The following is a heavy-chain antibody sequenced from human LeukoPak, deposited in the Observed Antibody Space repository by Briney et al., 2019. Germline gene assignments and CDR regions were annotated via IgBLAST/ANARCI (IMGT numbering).Heavy chain of an antibody. CDR2: IYPSGST. J-gene: IGHJ4*02. D-gene: IGHD5-12*01. Sequence: SETLSLTCTVSGGSTNTYCWSWIRQPAEKGQELIGRIYPSGSTYYNPSLNSRVTISIDKSKNQYSLRLTSVTAADTAVYYCARDRSGYSEYYFDYWGQGTLVTVSS. CDR1: GGSTNTYC. V-gene: IGHV4-4*07. CDR3: ARDRSGYSEYYFDY.